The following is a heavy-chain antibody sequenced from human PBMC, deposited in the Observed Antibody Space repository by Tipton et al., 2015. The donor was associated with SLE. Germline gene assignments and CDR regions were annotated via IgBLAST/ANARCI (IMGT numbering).Heavy chain of an antibody. CDR2: INHSGST. J-gene: IGHJ1*01. CDR1: GGSFGGYY. CDR3: ARESEVGATSYVQH. D-gene: IGHD1-26*01. V-gene: IGHV4-34*01. Sequence: TLSLTCAVYGGSFGGYYWGWIRQPPGKGLEWIGEINHSGSTNYNPSLKSRVTISVDTSKNQFSLKLSSVTAADTAVYYCARESEVGATSYVQHWGQGTLVTVSS.